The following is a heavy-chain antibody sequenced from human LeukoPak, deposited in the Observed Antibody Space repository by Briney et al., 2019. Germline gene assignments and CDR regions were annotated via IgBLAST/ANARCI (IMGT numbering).Heavy chain of an antibody. J-gene: IGHJ3*02. Sequence: SGGSLRLSCAASGFTFDDYGMSGVRQAPGKGWEWVSGINWNGGSTGYADSVKGRFTISRDNAKNSLYLQMNSLRAEDTALYYCARAVLRYYDSSGIDAFDIWGQGTMVTVSS. CDR2: INWNGGST. CDR3: ARAVLRYYDSSGIDAFDI. D-gene: IGHD3-22*01. V-gene: IGHV3-20*04. CDR1: GFTFDDYG.